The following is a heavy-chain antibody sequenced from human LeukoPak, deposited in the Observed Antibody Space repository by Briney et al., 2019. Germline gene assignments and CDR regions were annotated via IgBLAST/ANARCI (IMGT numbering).Heavy chain of an antibody. D-gene: IGHD1-26*01. Sequence: SETLSLTCTVSGGSISSYYWSWIRQPPGKGLEWIGFIYYSGSTNYNPSLKSRVTMSVDTPKNQFSLRLSSVTAADTAVYYCARSGREAYFDYWGQGTLVTVSS. CDR2: IYYSGST. J-gene: IGHJ4*02. CDR1: GGSISSYY. V-gene: IGHV4-59*01. CDR3: ARSGREAYFDY.